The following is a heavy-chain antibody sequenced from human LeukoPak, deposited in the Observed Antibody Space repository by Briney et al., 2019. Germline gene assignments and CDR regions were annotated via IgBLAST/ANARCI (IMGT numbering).Heavy chain of an antibody. CDR3: ARVMYYYHSSGSIAVSYFDY. Sequence: PGGSLRLSCAASGFTFSIHWMHWVRQAPGKGLVWVSRINSDGSTTSYADSVKGRFTISRDNAKNTLYLQMNSLRAEDTAVYYCARVMYYYHSSGSIAVSYFDYWGQGTLVTVSS. CDR1: GFTFSIHW. D-gene: IGHD3-22*01. CDR2: INSDGSTT. V-gene: IGHV3-74*01. J-gene: IGHJ4*02.